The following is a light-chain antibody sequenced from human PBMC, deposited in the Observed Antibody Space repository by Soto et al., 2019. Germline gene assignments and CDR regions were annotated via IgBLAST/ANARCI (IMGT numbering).Light chain of an antibody. CDR2: DAS. CDR3: QQYSSYST. CDR1: QSISNW. V-gene: IGKV1-5*01. J-gene: IGKJ1*01. Sequence: DIQMTQSPSSLSASVGDRVTITCRASQSISNWLAWYQQKPGKAPKLLICDASTLESGVPSRFSGGGFGTDFTLTISSLQPDDFATYYCQQYSSYSTFGQGTKVEMK.